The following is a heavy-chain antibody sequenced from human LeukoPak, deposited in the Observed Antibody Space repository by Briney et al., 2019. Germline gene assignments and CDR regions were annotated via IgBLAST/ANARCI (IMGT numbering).Heavy chain of an antibody. J-gene: IGHJ3*02. CDR2: ITGTGGST. CDR3: AKVRDTRDWYKDAFDI. CDR1: GFTFTSYA. Sequence: GGSLRLSCAASGFTFTSYAMSWVRQAPGRGLEWVSAITGTGGSTYYAASVKGRFTVSRDNSKNTLYLQMSSLRAEDTAMYYCAKVRDTRDWYKDAFDIWGQGTRVTVSS. V-gene: IGHV3-23*01. D-gene: IGHD6-19*01.